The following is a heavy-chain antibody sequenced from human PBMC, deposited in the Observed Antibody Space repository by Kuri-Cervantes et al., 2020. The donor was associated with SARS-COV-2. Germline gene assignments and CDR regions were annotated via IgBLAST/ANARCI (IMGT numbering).Heavy chain of an antibody. CDR1: GFTFSDYY. CDR2: ISSSGSTI. Sequence: GESLKISCAASGFTFSDYYMSWIRQAPGKGLEWVSYISSSGSTIYYADSVKGRFTISRDNAKNSLYLQMNSLRAEDTAVYYCARQRDTAMDTASPFDYWGQGTLVTVSS. CDR3: ARQRDTAMDTASPFDY. V-gene: IGHV3-11*04. J-gene: IGHJ4*02. D-gene: IGHD5-18*01.